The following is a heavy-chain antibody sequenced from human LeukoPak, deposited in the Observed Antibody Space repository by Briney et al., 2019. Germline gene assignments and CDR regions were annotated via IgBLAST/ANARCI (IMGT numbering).Heavy chain of an antibody. V-gene: IGHV3-11*01. D-gene: IGHD6-13*01. CDR2: ISSTGSSI. CDR3: ARVGAADGFHFDY. Sequence: GGSLRLSCAASGFTFRDYYMSWTRQAPGKGLEWVSYISSTGSSIYYADSVKGRFTISRDNANNSLYLEMNSLRAEDTAVYYCARVGAADGFHFDYWGQGTLVTVSS. CDR1: GFTFRDYY. J-gene: IGHJ4*02.